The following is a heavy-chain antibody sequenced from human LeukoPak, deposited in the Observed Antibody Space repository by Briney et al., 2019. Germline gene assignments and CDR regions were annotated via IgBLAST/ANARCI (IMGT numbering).Heavy chain of an antibody. D-gene: IGHD3-16*02. CDR2: IHYSGST. V-gene: IGHV4-39*01. Sequence: PSETLSLTCTVSGGSISSPTYHWAWIRQPPGKGLEWIRTIHYSGSTYDNPSLKSRFTISVDTSKNQFFLKLSSVTAADTAVYYCARLGGYHDPPDYWGQGTLVTVSS. CDR3: ARLGGYHDPPDY. J-gene: IGHJ4*02. CDR1: GGSISSPTYH.